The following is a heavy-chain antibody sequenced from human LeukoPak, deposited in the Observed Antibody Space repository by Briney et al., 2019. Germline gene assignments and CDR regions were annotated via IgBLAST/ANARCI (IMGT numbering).Heavy chain of an antibody. Sequence: PGGSLRLSCAASGFTVSSNYMSWVRQAPGKGLEWVSVTYSYGRTYYADSGKDRFTISRDISKNTLYLQMNSLRAEDTAVYYCARVLSGRGSLYDYYYYMDLWGKGTTVTISS. CDR1: GFTVSSNY. J-gene: IGHJ6*03. CDR3: ARVLSGRGSLYDYYYYMDL. V-gene: IGHV3-53*01. CDR2: TYSYGRT. D-gene: IGHD3-10*01.